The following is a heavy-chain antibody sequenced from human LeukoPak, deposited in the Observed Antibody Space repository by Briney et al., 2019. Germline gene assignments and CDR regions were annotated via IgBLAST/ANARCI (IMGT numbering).Heavy chain of an antibody. CDR1: GLSFENYV. CDR3: AKDGFDYYDSSGYYYFNY. CDR2: ISGSGKTI. J-gene: IGHJ4*02. V-gene: IGHV3-23*01. D-gene: IGHD3-22*01. Sequence: PGGSLRLSCVGSGLSFENYVLSWVRQAPGKGLVWVAAISGSGKTIYYADSVKGRFTISRDNSKNTLYLQMNSLRAEDTAVYYCAKDGFDYYDSSGYYYFNYWGQGTLVTVSS.